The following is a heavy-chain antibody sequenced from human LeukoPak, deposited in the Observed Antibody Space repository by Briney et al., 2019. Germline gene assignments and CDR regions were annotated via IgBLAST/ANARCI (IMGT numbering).Heavy chain of an antibody. CDR3: ARERATSGRCRFDF. CDR2: VHHTGSR. V-gene: IGHV4-59*01. CDR1: GAAISSYY. J-gene: IGHJ4*02. D-gene: IGHD6-25*01. Sequence: SETLSLTCTVSGAAISSYYWSWIRQSPGKGLEWIGYVHHTGSRSYNPSLKSRVTISLDRDKSQFSLKLTSVTAADTAVYYCARERATSGRCRFDFWGQGALVTVSS.